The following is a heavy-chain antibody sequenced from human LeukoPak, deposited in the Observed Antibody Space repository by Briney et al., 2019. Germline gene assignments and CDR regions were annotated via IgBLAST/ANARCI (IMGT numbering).Heavy chain of an antibody. CDR1: GISFSTYA. D-gene: IGHD6-19*01. CDR2: ISNTGSYT. J-gene: IGHJ4*02. CDR3: ARSRGAGPGAYFDY. Sequence: NPGGSLRLSCAASGISFSTYAMSWVRQAPGQGLEWVSYISNTGSYTNYADSVEGRFTISRDNTENSLYLQMNSLRAEDTAVYYCARSRGAGPGAYFDYWGQGTLVTVTS. V-gene: IGHV3-11*03.